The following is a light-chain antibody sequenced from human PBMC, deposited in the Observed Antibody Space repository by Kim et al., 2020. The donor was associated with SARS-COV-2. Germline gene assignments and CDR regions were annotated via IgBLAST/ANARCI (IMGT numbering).Light chain of an antibody. CDR2: GAS. V-gene: IGKV1-17*01. J-gene: IGKJ5*01. Sequence: ASVGDRVTITCRASQDISNDLGWYQQNPGRAPKRLIYGASSLQSGVPSRFSGSGSGTEFTLTISSLQPEDFATYCCLQHNTYPITFGQGTRLEIK. CDR1: QDISND. CDR3: LQHNTYPIT.